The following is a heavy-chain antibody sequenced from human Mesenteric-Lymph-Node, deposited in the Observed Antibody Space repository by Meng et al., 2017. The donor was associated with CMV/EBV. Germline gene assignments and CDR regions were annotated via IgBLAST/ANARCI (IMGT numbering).Heavy chain of an antibody. J-gene: IGHJ5*02. Sequence: KVSCKGSGYAFSTYWIVWVRQMPGKGLEYMGIIYPGASESRYSPSFQGQVTISADTSTNTAYLQWSSLKASDTAMYYCARTTTSSWTLYDPWGQGTLVTVSS. V-gene: IGHV5-51*01. CDR2: IYPGASES. D-gene: IGHD6-13*01. CDR3: ARTTTSSWTLYDP. CDR1: GYAFSTYW.